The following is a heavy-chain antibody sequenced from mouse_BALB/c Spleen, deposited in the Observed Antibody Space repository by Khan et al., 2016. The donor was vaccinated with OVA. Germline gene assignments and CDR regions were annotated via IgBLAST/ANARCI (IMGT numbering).Heavy chain of an antibody. CDR2: INPGSGST. D-gene: IGHD1-1*01. J-gene: IGHJ2*01. Sequence: QVQLQQSGAELVKPGTSVKLSCKASGYNFTSYWINWVKLRPGQGLEWIGDINPGSGSTKYNEKFKSKATLTVDTSSSTAYIQLISLASEDSALYYCARINYDGTVHFDYWGQGTTLTVSS. V-gene: IGHV1-55*01. CDR3: ARINYDGTVHFDY. CDR1: GYNFTSYW.